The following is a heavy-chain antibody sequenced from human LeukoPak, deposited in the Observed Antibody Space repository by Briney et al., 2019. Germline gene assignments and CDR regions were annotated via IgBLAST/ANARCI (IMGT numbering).Heavy chain of an antibody. V-gene: IGHV4-34*01. D-gene: IGHD6-19*01. J-gene: IGHJ4*02. CDR2: INHSGST. CDR1: GGSFSGYY. CDR3: ARRRYSSGCPRYAY. Sequence: SETLSLTCAVYGGSFSGYYWSWIRQPPGKGLEWIGEINHSGSTNYNPSLKSRVTISVDTSKNQFSLKLSSVTAADTAVYYCARRRYSSGCPRYAYWGQGTLVTVSS.